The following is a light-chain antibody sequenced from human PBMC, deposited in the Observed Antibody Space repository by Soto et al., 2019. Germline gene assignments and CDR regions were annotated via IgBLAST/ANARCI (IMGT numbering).Light chain of an antibody. J-gene: IGKJ3*01. CDR2: LGS. Sequence: DIVMTQSPLSLPVTPGEPASISCRSSQSLLHSNGYNYLDWYLQKPGQSPQLLIYLGSNRASGVPDRCSGSGSGPDFTLKISRVEAQDVWVYYCMQPLQTPFTFGPGTKVDIK. V-gene: IGKV2-28*01. CDR1: QSLLHSNGYNY. CDR3: MQPLQTPFT.